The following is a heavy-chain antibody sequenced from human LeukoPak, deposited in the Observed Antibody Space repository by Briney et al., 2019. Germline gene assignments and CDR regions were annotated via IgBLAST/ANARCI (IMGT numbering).Heavy chain of an antibody. CDR2: IYYTGST. Sequence: PSETLSLTCTVSGGSISSSSYYWGWIRQPPGKGLEWIGCIYYTGSTYYNPSLKSRVTISVDTSKNQFSLKLGSVTAADTAVYYCARHVYVVMKAFDIWGQGTMVTVSS. CDR3: ARHVYVVMKAFDI. V-gene: IGHV4-39*01. D-gene: IGHD3-22*01. J-gene: IGHJ3*02. CDR1: GGSISSSSYY.